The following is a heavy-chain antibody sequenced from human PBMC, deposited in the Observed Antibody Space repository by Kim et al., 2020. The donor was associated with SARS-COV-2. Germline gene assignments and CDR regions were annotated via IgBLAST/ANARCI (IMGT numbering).Heavy chain of an antibody. CDR1: GFTFSSYD. CDR2: ITDSGDIT. Sequence: GGSLRLSCAASGFTFSSYDMNWVRQAAGKGLEWVSTITDSGDITLYADSVKGRFTISRDNSKNTLYLQMNSLRAEDTAVYYCTKRYYYGSGSYDYWGQGTLVTVSS. D-gene: IGHD3-10*01. J-gene: IGHJ4*02. CDR3: TKRYYYGSGSYDY. V-gene: IGHV3-23*01.